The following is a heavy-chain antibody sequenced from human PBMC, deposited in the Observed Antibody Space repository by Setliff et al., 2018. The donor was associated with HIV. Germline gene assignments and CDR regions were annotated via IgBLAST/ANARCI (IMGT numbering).Heavy chain of an antibody. CDR3: ARDRPPSTVDMLGAFDR. Sequence: SETLSLTCTVSGGSISTYFWTWIRQPPGKGLEWIGYIYTSGSTNYNPSLKSRVSMSVDMSKNQLSLKLKSVTAADTAVYYCARDRPPSTVDMLGAFDRWGQGTKVTVSS. J-gene: IGHJ3*02. CDR1: GGSISTYF. V-gene: IGHV4-4*08. CDR2: IYTSGST. D-gene: IGHD4-17*01.